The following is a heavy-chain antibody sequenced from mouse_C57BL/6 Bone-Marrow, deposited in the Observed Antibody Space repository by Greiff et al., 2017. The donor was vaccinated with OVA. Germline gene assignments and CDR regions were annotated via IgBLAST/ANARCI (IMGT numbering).Heavy chain of an antibody. V-gene: IGHV1-78*01. CDR1: GYTFTDYA. D-gene: IGHD2-4*01. J-gene: IGHJ3*01. CDR3: ARGGLRLFAY. Sequence: QVQLQQSDAELVKPGASVKISCKVSGYTFTDYAIHWMKQRPEQGLEWIGYLYPRDGSTKYNEQFKGKATLTADKSSSTAYMQLNSLTSEDSAVDFCARGGLRLFAYWGQGTLVTVSA. CDR2: LYPRDGST.